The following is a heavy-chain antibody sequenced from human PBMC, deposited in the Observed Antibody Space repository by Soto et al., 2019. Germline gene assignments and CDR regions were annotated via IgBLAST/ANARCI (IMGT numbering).Heavy chain of an antibody. CDR2: MSSDASNK. J-gene: IGHJ4*02. CDR3: ARGGGGYSYGIDY. V-gene: IGHV3-30*03. Sequence: QVQLVESGGGVVQPGRSLRLSCAASGFNFRAYGMHWVRQAPGKGLQWVAVMSSDASNKYYADSVKGRFTISRDNSKNTLYLQMNSLRAEDTAVYYCARGGGGYSYGIDYWGQGTLVTVSS. D-gene: IGHD5-18*01. CDR1: GFNFRAYG.